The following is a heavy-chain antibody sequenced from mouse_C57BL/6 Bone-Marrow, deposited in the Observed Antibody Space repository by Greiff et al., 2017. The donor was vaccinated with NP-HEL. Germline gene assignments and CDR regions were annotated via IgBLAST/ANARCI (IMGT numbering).Heavy chain of an antibody. V-gene: IGHV3-6*01. CDR1: GYSITSGYY. CDR2: ISYDGSN. D-gene: IGHD1-1*01. CDR3: ARVYYYGSSYMGYFDV. J-gene: IGHJ1*03. Sequence: EVQLQQSGPGLVKPSQSLSLTCSVTGYSITSGYYWNWIRQFPGNKLEWMGYISYDGSNNYNPSLKNRISITRDTSKNQFFLKLNSVTTEDTATYYCARVYYYGSSYMGYFDVWGTGTTVTVSS.